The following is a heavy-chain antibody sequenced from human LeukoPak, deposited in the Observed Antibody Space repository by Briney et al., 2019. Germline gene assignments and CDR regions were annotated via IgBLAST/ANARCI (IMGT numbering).Heavy chain of an antibody. CDR2: ISWNSGSI. J-gene: IGHJ4*02. V-gene: IGHV3-9*01. CDR1: GFTFSSYA. Sequence: GGSLRLSCAASGFTFSSYAMHWVRQAPGKGLEWVSGISWNSGSIGYADSVKGRFTISRDNAKNSLYLQMNSLRAEDTALYYCAKQAQGGYNRYFDYWGRGTLVTVSS. D-gene: IGHD3-22*01. CDR3: AKQAQGGYNRYFDY.